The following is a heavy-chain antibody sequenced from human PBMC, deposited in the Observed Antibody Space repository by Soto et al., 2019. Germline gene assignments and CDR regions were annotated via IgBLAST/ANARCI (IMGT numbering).Heavy chain of an antibody. J-gene: IGHJ4*02. CDR2: ISGSGGST. CDR3: EKSSSGYLPLDY. CDR1: GVTFSSYA. V-gene: IGHV3-23*01. D-gene: IGHD3-22*01. Sequence: GGSLRLSCAASGVTFSSYAMCWVRQAPGKGLEWVSAISGSGGSTYYADSVKGRFTISRDNSKNTLYPQMNSLRAEDTAVYYCEKSSSGYLPLDYWAQRTLVTVSS.